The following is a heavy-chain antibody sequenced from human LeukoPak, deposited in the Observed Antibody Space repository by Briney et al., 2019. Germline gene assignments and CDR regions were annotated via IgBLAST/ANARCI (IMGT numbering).Heavy chain of an antibody. CDR3: ARGARFRSYGSGTYYTSLPFDP. V-gene: IGHV1-3*03. D-gene: IGHD3-10*01. Sequence: GASVTVSCKASGYTFTSYYMHWVRQAPGQGLEWMGWINTVNGNTKYSQEFQGRVTITRDTSASTAYMELSSLRSEDMAVYYCARGARFRSYGSGTYYTSLPFDPWGQGTLVTVSS. CDR2: INTVNGNT. J-gene: IGHJ5*02. CDR1: GYTFTSYY.